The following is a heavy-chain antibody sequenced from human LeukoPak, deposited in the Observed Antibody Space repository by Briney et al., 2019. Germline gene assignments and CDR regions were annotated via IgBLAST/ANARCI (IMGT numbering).Heavy chain of an antibody. CDR2: INPNSGGT. J-gene: IGHJ5*02. D-gene: IGHD2-15*01. CDR3: ARGRLLYCSGGSCYAGWFDP. Sequence: ASVKVSCKASGYTFTGYYMHWVRQAPGQGLEWMGRINPNSGGTNYAQKFQGRATMTRDTSISTAYMELSRLRSDDTAVYYCARGRLLYCSGGSCYAGWFDPWGQGTLVTVSS. V-gene: IGHV1-2*06. CDR1: GYTFTGYY.